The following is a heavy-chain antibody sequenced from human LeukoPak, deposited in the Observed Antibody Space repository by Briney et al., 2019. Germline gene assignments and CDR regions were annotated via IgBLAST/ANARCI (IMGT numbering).Heavy chain of an antibody. Sequence: SETLSLTCAVYGGSFSGYYWSWIRQPPGKGLEWIGEINHSGSTNYNPSLKSRVTISVDTSKNQFSLKLSSVTAADTAVYYCARGGTPNVVAVTAILDYWGQGTLVTVSS. CDR1: GGSFSGYY. CDR2: INHSGST. D-gene: IGHD2-21*02. V-gene: IGHV4-34*01. J-gene: IGHJ4*02. CDR3: ARGGTPNVVAVTAILDY.